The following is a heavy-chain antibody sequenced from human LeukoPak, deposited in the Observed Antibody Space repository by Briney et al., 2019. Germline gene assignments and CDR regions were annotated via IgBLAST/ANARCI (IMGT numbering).Heavy chain of an antibody. J-gene: IGHJ4*02. CDR1: GYTFTNFG. CDR2: ISAYNGNT. V-gene: IGHV1-18*01. CDR3: ARDLMGSGSYYNYFDY. D-gene: IGHD3-10*01. Sequence: ASVKVSCKASGYTFTNFGISWVRQAPGQGLEWMGWISAYNGNTNYAQKLQGRVTMTTDTSTSTAYMELRSLRSDDTAMYHCARDLMGSGSYYNYFDYWGQGTLVTVSS.